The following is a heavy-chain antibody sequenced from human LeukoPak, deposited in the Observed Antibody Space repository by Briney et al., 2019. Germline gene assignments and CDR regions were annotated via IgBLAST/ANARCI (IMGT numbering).Heavy chain of an antibody. CDR2: IYYSGST. V-gene: IGHV4-31*03. J-gene: IGHJ3*02. D-gene: IGHD3-10*02. CDR3: ARVFRGARAFDI. CDR1: GGSISSGGYY. Sequence: SETLSLTCTVSGGSISSGGYYWSWIRQHPGKGLEWIGYIYYSGSTYYNPSLKSRVTISVDTSKNQFSLKLSSVTAADTAVYYCARVFRGARAFDIWGQGTMVTVSS.